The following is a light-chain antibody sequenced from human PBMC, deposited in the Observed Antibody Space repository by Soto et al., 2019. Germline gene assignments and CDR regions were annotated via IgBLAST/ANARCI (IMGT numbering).Light chain of an antibody. V-gene: IGKV3-20*01. Sequence: EIVLTQASGTLSLSPGERATLSCRARQSVTSNYLAWYQQKSGQAPRLLLYRASTRATGRPDRFRGSGSGTDFSLIISSLEPEDSAVYYWQQYAASPLTFGGGTKVEI. CDR2: RAS. J-gene: IGKJ4*01. CDR3: QQYAASPLT. CDR1: QSVTSNY.